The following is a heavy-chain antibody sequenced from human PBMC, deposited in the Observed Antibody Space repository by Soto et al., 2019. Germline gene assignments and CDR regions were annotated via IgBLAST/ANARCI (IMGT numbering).Heavy chain of an antibody. CDR2: IYYSGST. D-gene: IGHD3-22*01. J-gene: IGHJ4*02. CDR3: ARTPPRWYDSSGYYLDY. Sequence: SETLSLTCTVSGGSISSGGYYWSWIRQHPGKGLEWIGYIYYSGSTYYNPSLKSRVTISVDTSKNQFSLKLSSVTAADTAVYYCARTPPRWYDSSGYYLDYWGQGTLVTVSS. CDR1: GGSISSGGYY. V-gene: IGHV4-31*03.